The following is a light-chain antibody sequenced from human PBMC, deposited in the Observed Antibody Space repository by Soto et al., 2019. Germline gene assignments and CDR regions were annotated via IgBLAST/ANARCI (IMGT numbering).Light chain of an antibody. J-gene: IGKJ1*01. V-gene: IGKV1-16*01. CDR2: AAS. CDR3: QQYETFSGT. Sequence: DIQMTQSPSRLSASVGDRVTITCRASQGIRNDLAWCQQKPGRAPKILIYAASSLQSGVPSRFSGSGSGRDFTLTIASLQPDDFATYYCQQYETFSGTFGPGTKVDI. CDR1: QGIRND.